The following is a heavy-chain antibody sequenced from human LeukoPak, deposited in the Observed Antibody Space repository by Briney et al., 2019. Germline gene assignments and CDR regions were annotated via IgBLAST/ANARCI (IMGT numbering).Heavy chain of an antibody. CDR1: GDSVSSNSAA. CDR2: TYYRSKWYN. J-gene: IGHJ6*03. D-gene: IGHD6-19*01. CDR3: ARGAFFSGWYLVAIPSIWREYYYYMDV. Sequence: SQTLSLTCAISGDSVSSNSAAWNWIRQSPSRGLEWLGRTYYRSKWYNDYAVSVKSRITINPDTSKNQFSLQLNSVTPEDTAVYYCARGAFFSGWYLVAIPSIWREYYYYMDVWGKGTTVTVSS. V-gene: IGHV6-1*01.